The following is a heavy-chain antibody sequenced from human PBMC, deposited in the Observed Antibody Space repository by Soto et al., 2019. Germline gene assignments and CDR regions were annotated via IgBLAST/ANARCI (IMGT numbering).Heavy chain of an antibody. V-gene: IGHV3-53*01. CDR2: MYSGGTT. J-gene: IGHJ4*02. CDR1: GFTVSSNY. CDR3: ARATSDRAMVFDY. Sequence: EVQLVESGGGLIQPGGSLRLSCAASGFTVSSNYMTWVRQAPGKGLEWVSVMYSGGTTYYADSVKGRFTIPRDNSKNTLYLQMNSLRAEDTAVYHCARATSDRAMVFDYWGQGTLVTVSS. D-gene: IGHD5-18*01.